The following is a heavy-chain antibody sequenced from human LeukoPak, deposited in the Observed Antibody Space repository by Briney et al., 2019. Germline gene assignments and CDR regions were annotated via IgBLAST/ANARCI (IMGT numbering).Heavy chain of an antibody. Sequence: GGSLRLSCAASGFTFSSYAMRWVRQAPGKGLEWVSAISGSGGSTYYADSVKGRFTISRDNSKNTLYLQMNSLRAEDTAVYYCAKLGSTVVPAATGYYFDYWGQGTLVTVSS. CDR2: ISGSGGST. J-gene: IGHJ4*02. D-gene: IGHD2-2*01. CDR1: GFTFSSYA. CDR3: AKLGSTVVPAATGYYFDY. V-gene: IGHV3-23*01.